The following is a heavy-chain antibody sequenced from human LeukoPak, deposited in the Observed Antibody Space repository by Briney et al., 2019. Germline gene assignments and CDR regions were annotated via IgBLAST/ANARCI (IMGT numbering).Heavy chain of an antibody. CDR2: ISSSSCTI. J-gene: IGHJ4*02. CDR3: ARGRGYSGYDLGY. D-gene: IGHD5-12*01. Sequence: GGSLRLSCAASGFTFSSYSMNWVRQAPGKGLEWVSCISSSSCTIYYADSVKGRFTISRDNAKNSLYLQMNSLRAEDTAVYYCARGRGYSGYDLGYWGQGTLVTVSS. V-gene: IGHV3-48*01. CDR1: GFTFSSYS.